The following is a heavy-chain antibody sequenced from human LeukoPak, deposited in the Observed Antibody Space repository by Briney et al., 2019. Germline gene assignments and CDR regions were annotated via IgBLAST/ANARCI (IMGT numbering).Heavy chain of an antibody. D-gene: IGHD1-26*01. V-gene: IGHV4-59*01. J-gene: IGHJ4*02. CDR3: ARGGAEWELFDY. CDR1: GGSMSNYY. Sequence: SETLSLTCTVSGGSMSNYYWSWIRQPPGKGLEWIGCFYYSGSTKYNSSLKSRVTISVDTSKNQFSLKLSSVTAADTAVYYCARGGAEWELFDYWGQGTLVTVSS. CDR2: FYYSGST.